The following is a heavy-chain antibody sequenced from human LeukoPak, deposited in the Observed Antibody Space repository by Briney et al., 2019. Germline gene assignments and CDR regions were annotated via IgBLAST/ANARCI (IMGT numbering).Heavy chain of an antibody. Sequence: GGSLRLSCAASGFTFSSYAMHWVRQAPGKGLEWVAVISYDGSNKYYADSVKGRFTTSRDNSKNTLYLQMNSLRAEDTAVYYCARDLLNDFWSGYYFDYWGQGTLVTVSS. V-gene: IGHV3-30*04. CDR2: ISYDGSNK. CDR3: ARDLLNDFWSGYYFDY. CDR1: GFTFSSYA. J-gene: IGHJ4*02. D-gene: IGHD3-3*01.